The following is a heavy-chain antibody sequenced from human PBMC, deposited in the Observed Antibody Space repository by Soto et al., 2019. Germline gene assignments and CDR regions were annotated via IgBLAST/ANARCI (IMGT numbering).Heavy chain of an antibody. CDR3: ARELKGGSYPFDY. J-gene: IGHJ4*02. V-gene: IGHV3-21*01. D-gene: IGHD1-26*01. Sequence: EVQLVESGGGLVQPGGSLRLSCAASGFTFSSYWMNWVRQAPGKGLEWVSSISGSSSYMYYGDSLKGRFTISRDNAKNSLYLQMNSLRAEDTAVYYCARELKGGSYPFDYWGQGTLVTVSS. CDR2: ISGSSSYM. CDR1: GFTFSSYW.